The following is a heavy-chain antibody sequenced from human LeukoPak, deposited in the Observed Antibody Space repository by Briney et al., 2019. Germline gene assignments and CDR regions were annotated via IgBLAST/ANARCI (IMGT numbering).Heavy chain of an antibody. V-gene: IGHV4-59*01. CDR3: ARESSYYDSSGYQSHFDY. CDR1: GGSISSYY. J-gene: IGHJ4*02. CDR2: IYYSGST. D-gene: IGHD3-22*01. Sequence: PSETLSLTCTVSGGSISSYYWSWIRQPPGKGLEWIGYIYYSGSTNYNPSLKSRVTISVDTSKNQCSLKLSAVTAADTAVYYCARESSYYDSSGYQSHFDYWGQGTLVTVSS.